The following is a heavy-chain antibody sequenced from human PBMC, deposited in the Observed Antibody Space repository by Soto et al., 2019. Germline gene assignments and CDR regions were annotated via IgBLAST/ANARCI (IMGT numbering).Heavy chain of an antibody. CDR3: ARDSTRRGSCDI. J-gene: IGHJ3*02. Sequence: TSEALSLTCAVYNGSFSVYDWTWIRQPPGTGLEWIGEMNHSGSPNYNPSLKGRVTMSVDTSKNQFSLKLTPVTAADTAVYYCARDSTRRGSCDIGGQGTMVTVSS. V-gene: IGHV4-34*01. CDR1: NGSFSVYD. D-gene: IGHD4-4*01. CDR2: MNHSGSP.